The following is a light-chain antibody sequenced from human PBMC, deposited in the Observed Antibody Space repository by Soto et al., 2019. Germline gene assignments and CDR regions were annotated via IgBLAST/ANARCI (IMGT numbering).Light chain of an antibody. V-gene: IGKV3-11*01. CDR3: QQRSNWPGFT. CDR1: QSVSSY. Sequence: EIVLTQSPATLSLSPGERATLSCRASQSVSSYLAWYQQKPGQAPRLLIYDASTRATGIPARFSGSGSWTDFTLTISSLEPEDFAVYYCQQRSNWPGFTFGPGTKVDIK. J-gene: IGKJ3*01. CDR2: DAS.